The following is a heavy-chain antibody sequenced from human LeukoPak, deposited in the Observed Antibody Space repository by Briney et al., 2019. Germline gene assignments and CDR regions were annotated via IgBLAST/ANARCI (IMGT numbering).Heavy chain of an antibody. CDR1: GGSISSGSYY. CDR2: IYTSGST. V-gene: IGHV4-61*02. J-gene: IGHJ3*02. CDR3: ARDFWSGLRVRAFDI. D-gene: IGHD3-3*01. Sequence: SETLSLTCTVSGGSISSGSYYWSWIRQPAGKGLEWIGRIYTSGSTNYNPSLKSRVTISVDTSKNQFSLKLSSVTAADTAVYYCARDFWSGLRVRAFDIWGQGTMVTVSS.